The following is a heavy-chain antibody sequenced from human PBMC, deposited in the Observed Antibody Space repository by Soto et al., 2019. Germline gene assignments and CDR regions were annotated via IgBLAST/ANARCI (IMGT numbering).Heavy chain of an antibody. CDR3: ARDHNKAKYYDFWSGYPLDY. Sequence: PGGSLRLSCAASGFTFSSYGMHWVRQAPGKGLEWVAVIWYDGSNKYYADSVKGRFTISRDNSKNTLYLQMNSLRAEDTAVYYCARDHNKAKYYDFWSGYPLDYWGQGTLVTVSS. J-gene: IGHJ4*02. CDR2: IWYDGSNK. V-gene: IGHV3-33*01. D-gene: IGHD3-3*01. CDR1: GFTFSSYG.